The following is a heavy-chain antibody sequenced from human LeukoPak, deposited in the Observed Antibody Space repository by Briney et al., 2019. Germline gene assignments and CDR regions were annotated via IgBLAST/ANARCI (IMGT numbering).Heavy chain of an antibody. CDR1: GYSITSGYY. CDR3: ARAKLSGSYLSP. D-gene: IGHD1-26*01. CDR2: IYTSGST. J-gene: IGHJ5*02. V-gene: IGHV4-4*09. Sequence: SETLSLTCSVSGYSITSGYYWGWIRQPPGKGLEWIGYIYTSGSTNYNPSLKSRVTISVDTSKNQFSLKLSSVTAADTAVYYCARAKLSGSYLSPWGQGTLVTVSS.